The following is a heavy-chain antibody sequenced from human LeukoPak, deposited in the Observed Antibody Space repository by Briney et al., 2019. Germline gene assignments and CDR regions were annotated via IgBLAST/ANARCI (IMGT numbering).Heavy chain of an antibody. D-gene: IGHD3-10*01. J-gene: IGHJ4*02. CDR2: INTNTGNP. Sequence: ASVKVSCKASGYTFTSYAMNWVRQAPGQGLEWMGWINTNTGNPTYGQGFTGRFVFSLDTSVSTAYLQISSLMDEDTAVYYCARELCVRGSGSYCPFDYWGQGTLVTVSS. V-gene: IGHV7-4-1*02. CDR1: GYTFTSYA. CDR3: ARELCVRGSGSYCPFDY.